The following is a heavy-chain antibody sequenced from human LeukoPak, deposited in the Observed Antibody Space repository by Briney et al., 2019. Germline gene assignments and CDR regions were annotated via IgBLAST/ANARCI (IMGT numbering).Heavy chain of an antibody. D-gene: IGHD6-6*01. J-gene: IGHJ4*02. CDR1: GGSFSGYY. Sequence: SETLSLTCAVYGGSFSGYYWSWIRQPPGKELEWIGEINHSGSTNYNPSLKSRVTISVDTSKNQFSLKLSSVTAADTAVYYGARVLAAHRRFDYWGQGTLVTVSS. CDR2: INHSGST. CDR3: ARVLAAHRRFDY. V-gene: IGHV4-34*01.